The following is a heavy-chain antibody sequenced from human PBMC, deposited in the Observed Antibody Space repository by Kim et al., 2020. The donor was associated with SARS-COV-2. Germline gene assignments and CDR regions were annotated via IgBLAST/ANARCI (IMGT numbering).Heavy chain of an antibody. J-gene: IGHJ4*02. Sequence: GGSLRLSCAASGFTFSNYCMNWVRQAPGKGLEWVSRISGSGGVTDYADSVKGRFTISRDNAKNTLYLQMNSLRAEDTAVYYCTIPLELTYSWGEGAQVT. CDR2: ISGSGGVT. D-gene: IGHD1-1*01. CDR3: TIPLELTYS. V-gene: IGHV3-23*01. CDR1: GFTFSNYC.